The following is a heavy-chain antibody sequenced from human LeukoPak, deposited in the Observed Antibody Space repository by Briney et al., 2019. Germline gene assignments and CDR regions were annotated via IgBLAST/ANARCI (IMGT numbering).Heavy chain of an antibody. D-gene: IGHD6-13*01. CDR2: INSNGGNT. Sequence: GGSLRLSCSASGSTFSNYAMHRVRQAPGKGLEYVSGINSNGGNTYHADSVKGRFTISRDNSKNTLYLQMSSLRAEDTAVYYCVKLSSRVSQTIDYWGQGTLVTVSS. V-gene: IGHV3-64D*09. CDR3: VKLSSRVSQTIDY. J-gene: IGHJ4*02. CDR1: GSTFSNYA.